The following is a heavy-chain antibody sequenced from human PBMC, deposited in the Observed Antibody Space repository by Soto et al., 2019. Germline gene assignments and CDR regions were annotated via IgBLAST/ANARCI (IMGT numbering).Heavy chain of an antibody. V-gene: IGHV1-18*01. Sequence: QVKLVQSGTEVKKPGASMKVSCKASGYSFATSGISWVRQAPGQGLEWMGWISAYNGNTNYDQKLQDRIIMTTDTSTSTAYLELRSLRSDDTAVYYCARAGRYYDSSGYADWGQGTLVTVSS. CDR1: GYSFATSG. CDR2: ISAYNGNT. J-gene: IGHJ4*02. CDR3: ARAGRYYDSSGYAD. D-gene: IGHD3-22*01.